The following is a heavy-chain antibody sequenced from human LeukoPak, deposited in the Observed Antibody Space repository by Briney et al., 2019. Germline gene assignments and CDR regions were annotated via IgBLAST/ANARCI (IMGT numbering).Heavy chain of an antibody. CDR3: VRVNTYYYDSSPS. CDR1: GFTFSSYG. Sequence: SGGSLRLSCAASGFTFSSYGMSWVRQAPGKGLEWASAISGSGGSTYYADSVKGRFTISRDNSKNTLYLQMNSLRAEDTAVYYCVRVNTYYYDSSPSWGQGTLVTVSS. J-gene: IGHJ4*02. D-gene: IGHD3-22*01. CDR2: ISGSGGST. V-gene: IGHV3-23*01.